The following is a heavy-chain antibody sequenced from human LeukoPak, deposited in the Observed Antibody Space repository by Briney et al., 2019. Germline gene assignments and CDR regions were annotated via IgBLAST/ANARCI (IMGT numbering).Heavy chain of an antibody. D-gene: IGHD3-3*01. CDR2: IIWKGGRA. CDR3: ARGIVSYDFWSGFASGVDY. CDR1: GFTFDDYG. V-gene: IGHV3-20*04. Sequence: GGSLRLSCAASGFTFDDYGMSWVREAPGKGLEWVSGIIWKGGRAGRADSVKGRFTISRDNAKNSLYLQMKSLRAEDTAVYYCARGIVSYDFWSGFASGVDYWGQGTLVTVSS. J-gene: IGHJ4*02.